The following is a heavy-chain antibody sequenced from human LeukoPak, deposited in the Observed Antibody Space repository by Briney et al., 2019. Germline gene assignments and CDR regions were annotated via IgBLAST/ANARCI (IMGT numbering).Heavy chain of an antibody. CDR3: TSEVATIFGVVIDY. D-gene: IGHD3-3*01. Sequence: PGGSLRLSCTASGFTFGDYAMSWVRQAPGKGLGWVGFIRSKAYGGTTEYAASVKGRFTISRDDSKSIAYLQMNSLKTEDAAVYYCTSEVATIFGVVIDYWGQGTLVTVSS. CDR2: IRSKAYGGTT. CDR1: GFTFGDYA. V-gene: IGHV3-49*04. J-gene: IGHJ4*02.